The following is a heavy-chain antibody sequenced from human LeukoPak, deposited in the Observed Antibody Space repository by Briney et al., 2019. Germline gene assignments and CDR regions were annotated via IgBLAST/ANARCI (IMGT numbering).Heavy chain of an antibody. CDR2: ISSSSSYI. CDR3: ARDDTNSYYYDSSGPAHAFDI. D-gene: IGHD3-22*01. Sequence: KPGGSLILSCAASGFTFSSYSMNWVRQAPGKGLEWVSSISSSSSYIYYADSVKGRFTISRDNAKNSLYLQMNSLRAEDTAVYYCARDDTNSYYYDSSGPAHAFDIWGQGTMVTVSS. CDR1: GFTFSSYS. V-gene: IGHV3-21*01. J-gene: IGHJ3*02.